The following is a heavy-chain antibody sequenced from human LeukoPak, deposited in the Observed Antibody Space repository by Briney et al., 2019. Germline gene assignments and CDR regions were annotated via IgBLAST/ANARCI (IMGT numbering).Heavy chain of an antibody. Sequence: GESLKISCKGSGYSFTSYWIDWVRQMPGKGLERMGIIYPGDSDTRYSPSFQGQVTISADKSISTAYLQWSSLKASDTAMYYCARRSGYDFWSGFETSDTFDIWGQGTMVTVSS. J-gene: IGHJ3*02. CDR1: GYSFTSYW. CDR3: ARRSGYDFWSGFETSDTFDI. V-gene: IGHV5-51*01. D-gene: IGHD3-3*01. CDR2: IYPGDSDT.